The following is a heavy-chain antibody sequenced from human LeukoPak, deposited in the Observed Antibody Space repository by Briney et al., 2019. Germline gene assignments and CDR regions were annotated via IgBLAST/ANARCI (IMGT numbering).Heavy chain of an antibody. V-gene: IGHV1-8*01. D-gene: IGHD6-13*01. Sequence: ASVKVSCKASGYTFTSYDINWVRQATGQGLEWMGWMNPNSGNTGYAQKFQGRVTMTRNTSISTAYMELSSLRSEDTAVYYYARGWSRWQQLSDYWGQGTLVTVSS. CDR2: MNPNSGNT. CDR3: ARGWSRWQQLSDY. CDR1: GYTFTSYD. J-gene: IGHJ4*02.